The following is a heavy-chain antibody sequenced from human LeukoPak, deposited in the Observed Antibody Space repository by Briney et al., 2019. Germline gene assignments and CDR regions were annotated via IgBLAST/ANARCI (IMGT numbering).Heavy chain of an antibody. V-gene: IGHV4-39*01. CDR2: IYYSGST. CDR3: AAPLSLEDY. J-gene: IGHJ4*02. CDR1: GGSISSSSYY. Sequence: PAETLSLTCTVSGGSISSSSYYWGWIRQPPGKGLEWIGSIYYSGSTDYNPSLKSRVTISVDTAKNQFSLKLSSVTAADTAVYYCAAPLSLEDYWGQGTLVTVSS.